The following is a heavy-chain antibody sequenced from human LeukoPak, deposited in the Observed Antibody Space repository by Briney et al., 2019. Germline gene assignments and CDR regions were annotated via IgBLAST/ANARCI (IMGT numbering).Heavy chain of an antibody. CDR1: GASISNNIYY. CDR3: ARGEYSSDWYYHYYYYMDV. D-gene: IGHD6-19*01. CDR2: ISYSGST. Sequence: SETLSLTCTVSGASISNNIYYWGWIRQPPGKGLEWIGSISYSGSTYYNPSLKSRVTMSVDTSKNQFSLKLSSVTAADTAVYYCARGEYSSDWYYHYYYYMDVWGKGTTVTVSS. V-gene: IGHV4-39*07. J-gene: IGHJ6*03.